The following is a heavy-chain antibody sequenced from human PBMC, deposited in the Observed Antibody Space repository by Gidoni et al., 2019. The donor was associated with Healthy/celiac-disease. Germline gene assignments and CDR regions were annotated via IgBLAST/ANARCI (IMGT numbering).Heavy chain of an antibody. V-gene: IGHV3-7*05. CDR2: IKQDGSEK. CDR3: ARYSSSSRVYGMDV. D-gene: IGHD6-6*01. Sequence: EVQLVESGGGWVQPGGSLRLACAASGFTFSSYWMSWVRQAPGKGLEWVANIKQDGSEKYYVDSVKGRFTISRDNAKNSLYLQMNSLRAEDTAVYYCARYSSSSRVYGMDVWGKGTTVTVSS. J-gene: IGHJ6*04. CDR1: GFTFSSYW.